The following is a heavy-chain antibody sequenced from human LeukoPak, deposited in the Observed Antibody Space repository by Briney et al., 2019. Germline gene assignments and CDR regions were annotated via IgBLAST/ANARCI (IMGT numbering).Heavy chain of an antibody. Sequence: PGGSLRLSCSASGFTLFWHVMHWVRQAPGKALEYVSFIHHNGEITSYADSVRGRFTFSRDNSKNTLFLELSSLRVDDTAVYYCARDMSGTYSFDYWGQGTLVTVSS. CDR2: IHHNGEIT. CDR3: ARDMSGTYSFDY. V-gene: IGHV3-64D*06. D-gene: IGHD1-26*01. J-gene: IGHJ4*02. CDR1: GFTLFWHV.